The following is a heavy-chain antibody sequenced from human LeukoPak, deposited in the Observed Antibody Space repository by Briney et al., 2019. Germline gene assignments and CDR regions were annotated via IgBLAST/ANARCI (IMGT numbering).Heavy chain of an antibody. D-gene: IGHD6-19*01. CDR1: GGSFSGYY. CDR2: INHSGST. CDR3: AKGAGPPWFDP. Sequence: SETLSLTCAVYGGSFSGYYWSRIRQPPGKGLEWIGEINHSGSTNYNPSLKSRVTISVDTSKNQFSLKLSSVTAADTAVYYCAKGAGPPWFDPWGQGTLVTVSS. J-gene: IGHJ5*02. V-gene: IGHV4-34*01.